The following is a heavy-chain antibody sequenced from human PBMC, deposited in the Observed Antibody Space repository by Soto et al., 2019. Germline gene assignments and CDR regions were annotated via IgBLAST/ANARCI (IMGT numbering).Heavy chain of an antibody. D-gene: IGHD2-2*01. Sequence: GGSLRLSCAASGFTFSSYGMHWVRQAPGKGLEWVAVISYDGSNKYYADSVKGRFTISRDNSKNTLYLQMNSLRAEDTAVYYCAKVVGNSDYYYGMDVWGQGTTVTVSS. CDR2: ISYDGSNK. CDR1: GFTFSSYG. V-gene: IGHV3-30*18. CDR3: AKVVGNSDYYYGMDV. J-gene: IGHJ6*02.